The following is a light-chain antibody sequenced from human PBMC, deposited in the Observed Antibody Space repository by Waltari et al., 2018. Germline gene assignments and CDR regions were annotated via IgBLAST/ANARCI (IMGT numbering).Light chain of an antibody. CDR2: GAS. Sequence: AIQVTQSPSSLSASVGDRVTITCRASQDLDNWLAWYQQKPGKAPNLLIYGASVLESGVPSRFSGSGSGTDFTLTISSLQPEDFATYYCQQLHSYPPAFGGGTKVESK. J-gene: IGKJ4*01. CDR3: QQLHSYPPA. V-gene: IGKV1-13*02. CDR1: QDLDNW.